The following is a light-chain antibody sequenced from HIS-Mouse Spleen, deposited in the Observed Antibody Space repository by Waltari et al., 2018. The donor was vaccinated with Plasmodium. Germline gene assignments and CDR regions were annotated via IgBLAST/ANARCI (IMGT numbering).Light chain of an antibody. Sequence: QSALTQPASVSGSPGQSITISCTGTSSDVGSSNLVSWYQQHPGKDPKLMIYEGSKRPSGVSNRFSGSKSGNTASLTISGLQAEDEADYYCCSYAGSSTYVFGTGTKVTVL. CDR1: SSDVGSSNL. V-gene: IGLV2-23*01. CDR3: CSYAGSSTYV. J-gene: IGLJ1*01. CDR2: EGS.